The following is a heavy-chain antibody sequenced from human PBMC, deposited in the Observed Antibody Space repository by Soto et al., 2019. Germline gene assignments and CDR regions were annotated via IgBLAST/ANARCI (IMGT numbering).Heavy chain of an antibody. D-gene: IGHD6-6*01. CDR1: EITFSRYA. CDR2: ISGGGSST. Sequence: EVQLLESGGGLVQPGGSLRLSCAASEITFSRYAMSWVRQAPGKGLEWVSGISGGGSSTYYADSVKGRFTISRDNSKNTLYLQMNSLRAEDTAVYYCAKNSRTTSSRGAFDIWCQGTMVTVSS. J-gene: IGHJ3*02. CDR3: AKNSRTTSSRGAFDI. V-gene: IGHV3-23*01.